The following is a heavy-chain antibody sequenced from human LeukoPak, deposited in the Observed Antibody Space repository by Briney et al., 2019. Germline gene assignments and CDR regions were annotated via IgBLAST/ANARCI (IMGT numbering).Heavy chain of an antibody. Sequence: PGRSLRLSCEVSGFTFCDYGMHWVRQAPGKGLQWLAVVWANGNTKYYADSVKGRFTISRDNSKNTLHLQIDSLRAEDTATYYCTRDNANRAYDYWGQGTLVTVSS. V-gene: IGHV3-33*01. D-gene: IGHD1-14*01. CDR3: TRDNANRAYDY. CDR2: VWANGNTK. CDR1: GFTFCDYG. J-gene: IGHJ4*02.